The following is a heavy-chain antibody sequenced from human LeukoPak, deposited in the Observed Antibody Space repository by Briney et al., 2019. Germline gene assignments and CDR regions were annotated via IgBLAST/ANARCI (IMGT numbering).Heavy chain of an antibody. CDR1: GGSISSYY. CDR2: IYYSGST. J-gene: IGHJ3*02. V-gene: IGHV4-59*01. CDR3: ASEHSSGLDAFDI. Sequence: SETLSLTCTVSGGSISSYYWSWIRQPPGKGLEWIGYIYYSGSTNYNPSLKSQVTISVDTSKNQFSLKLSSVTAADTAVYYCASEHSSGLDAFDIWGQGTMVTVSS. D-gene: IGHD6-19*01.